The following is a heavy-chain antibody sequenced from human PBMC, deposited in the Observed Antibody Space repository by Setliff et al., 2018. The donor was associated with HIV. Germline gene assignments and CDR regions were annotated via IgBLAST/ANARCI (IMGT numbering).Heavy chain of an antibody. CDR1: GGSISSYY. CDR3: ARGSGWYENYYYCYMDV. J-gene: IGHJ6*03. Sequence: SETLSLTCTVSGGSISSYYWSWIRQPPGKGLEWIGYIYTSGSTNYNPSLKSRVTISVDTSKNQFSLQLSSVTAADTAVYYCARGSGWYENYYYCYMDVWGKGTTVTVSS. D-gene: IGHD6-19*01. V-gene: IGHV4-4*08. CDR2: IYTSGST.